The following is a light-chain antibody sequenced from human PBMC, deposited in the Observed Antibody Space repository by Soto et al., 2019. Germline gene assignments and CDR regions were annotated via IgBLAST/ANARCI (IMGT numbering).Light chain of an antibody. CDR1: SSNIGASYY. CDR3: QSYESSLSGV. CDR2: GNS. Sequence: QSVLTQPPSVSGAPGQRVTISCTGTSSNIGASYYVHWYQQLPGTAPKLLIYGNSNRPSGVPDRFSGSKSGTSASLAITGLQAEDEADYYCQSYESSLSGVFGGGTKLTVL. V-gene: IGLV1-40*01. J-gene: IGLJ3*02.